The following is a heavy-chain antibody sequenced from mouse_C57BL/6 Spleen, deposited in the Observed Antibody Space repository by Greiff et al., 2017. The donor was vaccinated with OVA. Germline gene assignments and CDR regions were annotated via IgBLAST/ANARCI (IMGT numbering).Heavy chain of an antibody. CDR1: GFSFNTYA. V-gene: IGHV10-1*01. D-gene: IGHD2-2*01. J-gene: IGHJ3*01. CDR2: IRSKSNNYAT. Sequence: EVQLVESGGGLVQPKGSLKLSCAASGFSFNTYAMNWVRQAPGKGLEWVARIRSKSNNYATYYADSVKDRFTISRDDSESMLYLQMNNLKTEDTAMYYCVRRGGYDEAWFAYWGQGTLVTVSA. CDR3: VRRGGYDEAWFAY.